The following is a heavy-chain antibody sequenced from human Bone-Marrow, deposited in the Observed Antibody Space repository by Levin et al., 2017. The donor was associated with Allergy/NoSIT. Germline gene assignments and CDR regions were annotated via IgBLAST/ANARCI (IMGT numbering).Heavy chain of an antibody. CDR1: GDSISSYY. CDR2: IYYNGNA. D-gene: IGHD2-2*02. Sequence: GSLRLSCTVSGDSISSYYWSWIRQPPGKGLEWIGYIYYNGNAIYNPSLKSRVTISVDTSKNQFSLKLNSVTAADTAVYYCARQKFCSSAICYTRDYYYAMDVWGQGTTVTVSS. J-gene: IGHJ6*02. V-gene: IGHV4-59*08. CDR3: ARQKFCSSAICYTRDYYYAMDV.